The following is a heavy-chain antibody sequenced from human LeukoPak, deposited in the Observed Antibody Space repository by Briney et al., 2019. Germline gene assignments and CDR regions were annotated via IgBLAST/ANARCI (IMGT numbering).Heavy chain of an antibody. CDR2: ITGSGTNR. J-gene: IGHJ4*02. Sequence: GGSLRLSCVASGFTFSNYAMSWVRQAPGKGLEWVSDITGSGTNRYYADSLKGRFTTSRDNSKNTVFLQMNSLRHEDTAIYYCVIWGDYDVLTAYYVPDFWGQGTLVTVSS. CDR1: GFTFSNYA. CDR3: VIWGDYDVLTAYYVPDF. D-gene: IGHD3-9*01. V-gene: IGHV3-23*01.